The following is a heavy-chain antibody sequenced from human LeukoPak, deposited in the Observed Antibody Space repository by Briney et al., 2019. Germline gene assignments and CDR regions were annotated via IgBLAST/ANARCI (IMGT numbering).Heavy chain of an antibody. V-gene: IGHV1-2*02. CDR1: GYIFTGYY. D-gene: IGHD1-26*01. CDR2: INPNNGDT. CDR3: ARNGQLLSGGNWFDP. Sequence: GASVKVSCKASGYIFTGYYMHWVRQAPGQGPEWMGWINPNNGDTKYAQKFQGRVSMTRDTSITTAYMELSRLRSDDTAFYYCARNGQLLSGGNWFDPWGQGAPVTVSS. J-gene: IGHJ5*02.